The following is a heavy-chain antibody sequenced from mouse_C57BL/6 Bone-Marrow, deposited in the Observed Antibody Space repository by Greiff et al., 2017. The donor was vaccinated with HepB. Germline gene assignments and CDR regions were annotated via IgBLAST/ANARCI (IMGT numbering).Heavy chain of an antibody. CDR2: IDPENGDT. V-gene: IGHV14-4*01. J-gene: IGHJ1*03. D-gene: IGHD1-1*01. Sequence: EVQLVESGAELVRPGASVKLSCTASGFNIKDDYMHWVKQRPEQGLEWIGWIDPENGDTEYASKFQGKATITADTSSNTAYLQLSSLTSEDTAVYYCTILYYGSSYGYFDVWGTGTTVTVSS. CDR3: TILYYGSSYGYFDV. CDR1: GFNIKDDY.